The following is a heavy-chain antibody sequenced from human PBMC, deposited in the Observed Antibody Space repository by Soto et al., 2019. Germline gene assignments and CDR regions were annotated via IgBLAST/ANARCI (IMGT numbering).Heavy chain of an antibody. D-gene: IGHD3-22*01. CDR3: ARAPYDSSGYYYVFDY. V-gene: IGHV1-69*13. Sequence: GASVKVSCKASGGTFSSYAISWVRQAPGQGLEWMGGIIPIFGTANYAQKFQGRVTITADESTSTAYMELSSLRSEDTAVYYCARAPYDSSGYYYVFDYWGQGTLVTVSS. J-gene: IGHJ4*02. CDR2: IIPIFGTA. CDR1: GGTFSSYA.